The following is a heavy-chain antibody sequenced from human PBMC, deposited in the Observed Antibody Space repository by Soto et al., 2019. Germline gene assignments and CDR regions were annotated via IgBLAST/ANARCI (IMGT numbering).Heavy chain of an antibody. CDR3: ARSPFAGSDAFDI. J-gene: IGHJ3*02. Sequence: SVKVSCKASGYTFTFRYLHWVRQAPGQALEWMGWITPFKSDTNYAQKFQDRVTITRDRSVSTAYMELSNLRSDDTAMYYCARSPFAGSDAFDIWGKGTMVTVSS. CDR1: GYTFTFRY. D-gene: IGHD1-1*01. V-gene: IGHV1-45*02. CDR2: ITPFKSDT.